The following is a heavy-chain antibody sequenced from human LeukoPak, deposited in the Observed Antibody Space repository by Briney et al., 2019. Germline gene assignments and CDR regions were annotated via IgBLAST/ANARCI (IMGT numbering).Heavy chain of an antibody. CDR1: GYTFTGYY. Sequence: ASVKVSCKASGYTFTGYYMHWVRQAPGQGLEWMGWINPNSGGTNYAQKFQGRVTMTRDTSISTAYMELSRLRSDDTAVYYCARGTDYGDYVPKYYFDYWGQGTLVTVSS. CDR2: INPNSGGT. D-gene: IGHD4-17*01. J-gene: IGHJ4*02. CDR3: ARGTDYGDYVPKYYFDY. V-gene: IGHV1-2*02.